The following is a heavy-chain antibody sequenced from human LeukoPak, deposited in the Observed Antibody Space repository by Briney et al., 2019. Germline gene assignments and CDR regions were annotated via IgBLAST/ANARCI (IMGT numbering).Heavy chain of an antibody. CDR1: GFTFSSYA. Sequence: GGSLRLSCAASGFTFSSYAMHWVRQAPGKGLEWVAVISYDGSNKYYADSVKGRFTISRDNSKNTLYLQMNSLRAEDTAVYYCAKDTFHTPLWLLDYWGQGTLVTVSS. CDR2: ISYDGSNK. J-gene: IGHJ4*02. D-gene: IGHD5-18*01. V-gene: IGHV3-30*18. CDR3: AKDTFHTPLWLLDY.